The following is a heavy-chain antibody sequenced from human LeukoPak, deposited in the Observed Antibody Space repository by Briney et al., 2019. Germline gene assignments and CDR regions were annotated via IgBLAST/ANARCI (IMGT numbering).Heavy chain of an antibody. CDR2: ISWNSGSI. CDR1: GFTFSSYS. CDR3: AKDISIAVAGEYFQH. V-gene: IGHV3-9*01. J-gene: IGHJ1*01. Sequence: GGSLRLSCAASGFTFSSYSMNWVRQAPGKGLEWVSGISWNSGSIGYADSVKGRFTISRDNAKNSLYLQMNSLRAEDTALYYCAKDISIAVAGEYFQHWGQGTLVTVSS. D-gene: IGHD6-19*01.